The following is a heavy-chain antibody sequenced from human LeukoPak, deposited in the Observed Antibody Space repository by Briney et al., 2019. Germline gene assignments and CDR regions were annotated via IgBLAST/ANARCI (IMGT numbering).Heavy chain of an antibody. D-gene: IGHD1-26*01. J-gene: IGHJ4*02. Sequence: ASVKVSCKASGYTFTGYYMHWVRQAPGQGREWMGWINPNSGGTNYAQKFQGRVTMTRDTSISTAYMELSRLRSDDTAVYYCATAGLTSRGALSPLDYWGQGTLVTVSS. CDR1: GYTFTGYY. CDR2: INPNSGGT. V-gene: IGHV1-2*02. CDR3: ATAGLTSRGALSPLDY.